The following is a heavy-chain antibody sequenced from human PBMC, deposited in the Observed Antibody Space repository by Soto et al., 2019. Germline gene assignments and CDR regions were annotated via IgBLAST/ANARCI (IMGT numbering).Heavy chain of an antibody. V-gene: IGHV1-69*01. CDR1: GGTFSRHA. Sequence: QVQLVQSGAEVRKPGSSVKVSCKASGGTFSRHAISRVRQAPGQGLEWTGGIIPMFGTANYAQKFQGRVTIIADESTSTVYMELSSLKSADTAMYYCARGWGYDSNDYYYAYWGQGTLVIVSS. J-gene: IGHJ4*02. CDR2: IIPMFGTA. CDR3: ARGWGYDSNDYYYAY. D-gene: IGHD3-22*01.